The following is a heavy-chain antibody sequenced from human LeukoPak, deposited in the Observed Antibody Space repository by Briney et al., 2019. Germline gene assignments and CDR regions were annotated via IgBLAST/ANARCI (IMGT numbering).Heavy chain of an antibody. CDR2: IKSKIAGGTT. CDR1: GFTFSNAW. V-gene: IGHV3-15*01. J-gene: IGHJ3*02. D-gene: IGHD1-1*01. CDR3: TTLDQGAFDI. Sequence: GGSLRLSCAASGFTFSNAWMSWVRQAPGKGLEWVGRIKSKIAGGTTEYAVPVKGRFTISRDGSKKTLYLQMNSLKTEDTAVYYCTTLDQGAFDIWGQGTTVTVSS.